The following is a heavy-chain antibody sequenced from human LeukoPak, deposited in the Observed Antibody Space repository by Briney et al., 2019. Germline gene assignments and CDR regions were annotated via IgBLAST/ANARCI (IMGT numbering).Heavy chain of an antibody. J-gene: IGHJ4*02. CDR1: GFTFSSYG. V-gene: IGHV3-33*01. D-gene: IGHD2-2*01. CDR2: IWYDGSNK. Sequence: PGGSLRLSCAASGFTFSSYGMHWVRQAPGKGLEWVAVIWYDGSNKYYADSVKGRFTISRDNSKNTLYLQMNSLRAEDTAVYYCARYIVVVPAATEGFDYWGQGTLVTVSS. CDR3: ARYIVVVPAATEGFDY.